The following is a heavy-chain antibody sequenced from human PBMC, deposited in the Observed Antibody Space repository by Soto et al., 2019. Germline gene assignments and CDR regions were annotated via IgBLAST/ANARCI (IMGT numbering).Heavy chain of an antibody. J-gene: IGHJ6*02. CDR1: GGSLSNYY. Sequence: SETLSLTCTVSGGSLSNYYWSWIRQSPGKGLEWIGYIYFTDTINYNPSLKSRAIISVDTSKNQFSLNLSSVTAADTAVYYCARGGRSSSSSSGYGMDVWGQGTTVT. V-gene: IGHV4-59*01. CDR2: IYFTDTI. CDR3: ARGGRSSSSSSGYGMDV. D-gene: IGHD6-13*01.